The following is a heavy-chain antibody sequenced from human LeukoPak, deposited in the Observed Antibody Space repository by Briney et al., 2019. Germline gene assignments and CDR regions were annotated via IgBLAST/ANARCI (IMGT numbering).Heavy chain of an antibody. J-gene: IGHJ6*02. D-gene: IGHD6-19*01. CDR2: INPDGSER. V-gene: IGHV3-7*03. CDR3: TRDLAAVPGPRMDV. Sequence: GGSLRLSCAASGFSSSSYYMSWVRQAPGKGLEWVALINPDGSERYYVGSVKGRFTISRDNARNSLYLQMDSLRDDDTAMYFCTRDLAAVPGPRMDVWGQGTTVTVSS. CDR1: GFSSSSYY.